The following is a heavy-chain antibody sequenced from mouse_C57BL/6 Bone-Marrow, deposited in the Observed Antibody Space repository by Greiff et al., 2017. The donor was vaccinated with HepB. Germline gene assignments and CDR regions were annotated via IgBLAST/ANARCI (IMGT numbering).Heavy chain of an antibody. V-gene: IGHV1-53*01. J-gene: IGHJ4*01. CDR3: ARRRDYDGYYVPYAMDY. Sequence: QVQLQQSGTELVKPGASVKLSCKASGYTFTSYWMHWVKQRPGQGLEWIGNINPSNGGTNYNEKFKSKATLTVDKSSSTAYIQLSSLTSEDSAVYYCARRRDYDGYYVPYAMDYWGQGTSVTVSS. CDR2: INPSNGGT. CDR1: GYTFTSYW. D-gene: IGHD2-3*01.